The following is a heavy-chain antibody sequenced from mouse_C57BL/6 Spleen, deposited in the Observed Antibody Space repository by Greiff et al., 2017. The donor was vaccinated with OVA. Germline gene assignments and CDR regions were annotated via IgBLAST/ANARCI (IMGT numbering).Heavy chain of an antibody. D-gene: IGHD2-1*01. CDR2: IDPSDSYT. CDR1: GYTFTSYW. V-gene: IGHV1-50*01. J-gene: IGHJ4*01. Sequence: QVQLQQPGAELVKPGASVKLSCKASGYTFTSYWMQWVKQRPGQGLEWIGEIDPSDSYTNYTQKFKGKATLTVDTSSSTAYMQLSSLTSQDSAVYYCARQEDGNYVAMDYWGQGTSVTVSS. CDR3: ARQEDGNYVAMDY.